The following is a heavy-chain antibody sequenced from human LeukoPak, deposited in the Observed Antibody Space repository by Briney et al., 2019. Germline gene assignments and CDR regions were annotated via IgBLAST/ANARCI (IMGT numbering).Heavy chain of an antibody. V-gene: IGHV3-30*03. CDR2: ISYDGSNK. J-gene: IGHJ4*02. CDR1: GFTFSSYG. CDR3: ARTGGWNDN. Sequence: GRSLRLSCAASGFTFSSYGMHWVRQAPGKGLEWVAVISYDGSNKYYADSVKGRFTISRDNSKNTLYLQMNSLRAEDTAVYYCARTGGWNDNWGQGTLVTVSS. D-gene: IGHD2-8*02.